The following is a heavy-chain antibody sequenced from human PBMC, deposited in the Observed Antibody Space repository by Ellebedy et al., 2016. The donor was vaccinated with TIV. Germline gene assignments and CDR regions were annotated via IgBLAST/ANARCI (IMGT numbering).Heavy chain of an antibody. CDR2: VSSSGNST. D-gene: IGHD4-23*01. V-gene: IGHV3-23*01. J-gene: IGHJ4*02. Sequence: GESLKISCAASGVTFSNYAMSWVRQAPGKGLEWVSTVSSSGNSTYYGYSVKGRFTISRENSKNTSYLQMNSLRAEDTAVYYCATFDYGGNFPDYWGQGTLVTVSS. CDR1: GVTFSNYA. CDR3: ATFDYGGNFPDY.